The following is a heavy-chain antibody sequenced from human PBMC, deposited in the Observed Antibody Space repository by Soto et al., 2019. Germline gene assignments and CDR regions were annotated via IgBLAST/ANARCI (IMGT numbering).Heavy chain of an antibody. CDR2: IYYSGST. Sequence: PSETLSLTCTVSGGSVSSGSYYWSWIRQPPGKGLEWIGYIYYSGSTNYNPSLKSRVTISVDTSKNQFSLKLSSVTAADTAVYYCARSLVGAPAPYFDYWGQGTLVTVSS. V-gene: IGHV4-61*01. CDR3: ARSLVGAPAPYFDY. CDR1: GGSVSSGSYY. D-gene: IGHD1-26*01. J-gene: IGHJ4*02.